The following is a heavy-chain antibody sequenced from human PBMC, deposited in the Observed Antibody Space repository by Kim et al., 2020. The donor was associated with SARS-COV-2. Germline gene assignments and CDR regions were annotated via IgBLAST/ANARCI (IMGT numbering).Heavy chain of an antibody. CDR3: ARAGDSGYYYGMDV. D-gene: IGHD7-27*01. V-gene: IGHV3-30*01. Sequence: ADTGKGQFTISRDNSKNTLYLQMNSLRAEDTAVYYCARAGDSGYYYGMDVWGQGTTVTVSS. J-gene: IGHJ6*02.